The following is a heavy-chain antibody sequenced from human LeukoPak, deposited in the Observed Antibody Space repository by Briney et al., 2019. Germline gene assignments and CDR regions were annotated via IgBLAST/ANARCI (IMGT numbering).Heavy chain of an antibody. V-gene: IGHV1-18*04. CDR3: ARDHSNWNYAPDF. Sequence: ASVKVSCKASGYTFTGYYMHWVRQAPGQGLQWLGWISASNGNTNYAQKFRDRVTMSTDTSTGTAYLDVRSLTSDDTAVYYCARDHSNWNYAPDFWGQGTLVIVSS. J-gene: IGHJ4*02. CDR2: ISASNGNT. D-gene: IGHD1-7*01. CDR1: GYTFTGYY.